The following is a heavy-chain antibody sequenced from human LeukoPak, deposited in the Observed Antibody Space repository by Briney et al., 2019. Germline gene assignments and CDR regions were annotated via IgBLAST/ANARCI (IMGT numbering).Heavy chain of an antibody. CDR2: IIPIFGTA. J-gene: IGHJ4*02. CDR1: GGIFSSYA. Sequence: SVKVSCKASGGIFSSYAISWVRPAPGQGLEWMGGIIPIFGTANYAQKFQGRVTITADESTSTAYMELSSLRSEDTAVYYCARSSIVGATKDYWGQGTLVTVSS. V-gene: IGHV1-69*01. D-gene: IGHD1-26*01. CDR3: ARSSIVGATKDY.